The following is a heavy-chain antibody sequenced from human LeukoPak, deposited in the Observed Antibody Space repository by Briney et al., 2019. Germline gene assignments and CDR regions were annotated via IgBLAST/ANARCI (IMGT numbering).Heavy chain of an antibody. Sequence: GGSLRLSCAASGFTFSSCAMHWVRQAPGKGLEWVAVISYDGSNKYYADSVKGRFTISRDNSKNTLYLQMNSLRAEDTAVYYCAKVAYYYDSSGPSYAFDIWGQGTMVTVSS. CDR3: AKVAYYYDSSGPSYAFDI. J-gene: IGHJ3*02. CDR2: ISYDGSNK. CDR1: GFTFSSCA. V-gene: IGHV3-30*04. D-gene: IGHD3-22*01.